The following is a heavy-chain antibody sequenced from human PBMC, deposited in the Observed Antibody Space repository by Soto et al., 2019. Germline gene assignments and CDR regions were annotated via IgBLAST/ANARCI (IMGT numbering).Heavy chain of an antibody. D-gene: IGHD5-12*01. Sequence: SETLSLTCAVYGESFFGYYWTWIRQSPGKGLEWIGEINHGGSTNYNQALKSRVTISIDTAKKQISLKLTSVTAACTCVYYWARTDIVTTNWFDPWGQGTLVTVS. CDR3: ARTDIVTTNWFDP. V-gene: IGHV4-34*01. CDR2: INHGGST. J-gene: IGHJ5*02. CDR1: GESFFGYY.